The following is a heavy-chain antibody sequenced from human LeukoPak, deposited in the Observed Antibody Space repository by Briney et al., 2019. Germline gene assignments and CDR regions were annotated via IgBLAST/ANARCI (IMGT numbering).Heavy chain of an antibody. J-gene: IGHJ6*02. D-gene: IGHD3-3*01. CDR2: ISGSGGST. CDR1: GFTFSSYA. CDR3: AKGGLWIVTIFGVDPNYGMDV. V-gene: IGHV3-23*01. Sequence: GGSLRLSCAASGFTFSSYAMSWVRQAPGKGLEWVSAISGSGGSTYYADSVKGRFTISRDNSKNTLYLQMNSLRAEDTAVYYCAKGGLWIVTIFGVDPNYGMDVWGQGTTVTVSS.